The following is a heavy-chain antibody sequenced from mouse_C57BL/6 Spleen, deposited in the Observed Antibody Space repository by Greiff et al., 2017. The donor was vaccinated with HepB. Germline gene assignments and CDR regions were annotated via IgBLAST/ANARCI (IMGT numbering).Heavy chain of an antibody. Sequence: QVQLKQSGAELVRPGASVTLSCKASGYTFTDYEMHWVKQTPVHGLEWIGAIDPETGGTAYNQKFKGKAILTADKSSSTAYMELRSLTSEDSAVYYCTRSFRQLRLSDYWGQGPTLTVSS. CDR2: IDPETGGT. CDR3: TRSFRQLRLSDY. D-gene: IGHD3-2*02. J-gene: IGHJ2*01. CDR1: GYTFTDYE. V-gene: IGHV1-15*01.